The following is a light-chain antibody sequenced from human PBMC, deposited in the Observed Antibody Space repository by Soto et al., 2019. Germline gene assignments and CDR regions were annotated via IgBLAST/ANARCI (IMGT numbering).Light chain of an antibody. J-gene: IGLJ2*01. V-gene: IGLV2-14*01. Sequence: QSVLTQPASVSGSPGQSITISCTGTSSDVGGYNYVSWYQQYPGKAHRLMIYDVSKRPSGVSNRFSGSKSGNTTSLTISGLQAEDEADYYCSSFTSSNTVVFGGGTKLTVL. CDR2: DVS. CDR1: SSDVGGYNY. CDR3: SSFTSSNTVV.